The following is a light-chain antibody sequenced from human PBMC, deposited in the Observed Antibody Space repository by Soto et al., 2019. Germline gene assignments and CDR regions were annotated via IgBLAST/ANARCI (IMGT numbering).Light chain of an antibody. CDR1: QSVSSN. J-gene: IGKJ1*01. Sequence: EIVMTQSPATLSVYQGERATLSCRASQSVSSNLAWYQQKLGQAPRLLIYDASTRATGIPARFSGSGSGTEFTLTISSLQSEDFAVYYCQQYTNWRTFGQGTKVDIK. CDR3: QQYTNWRT. V-gene: IGKV3-15*01. CDR2: DAS.